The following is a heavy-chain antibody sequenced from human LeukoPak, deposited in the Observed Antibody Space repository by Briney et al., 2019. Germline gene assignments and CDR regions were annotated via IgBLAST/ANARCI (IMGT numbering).Heavy chain of an antibody. Sequence: GGSLRLSCAASGFTFSSYAMSWVRQAPGKGLEWVSAISGSGGSTYYADSVKGRFTISRDNARNTLYLQMNSLRAEDTAVYYCARGGPIYCSGDSCYPGDYWGQGTLVTVSS. J-gene: IGHJ4*02. D-gene: IGHD2-15*01. V-gene: IGHV3-23*01. CDR1: GFTFSSYA. CDR2: ISGSGGST. CDR3: ARGGPIYCSGDSCYPGDY.